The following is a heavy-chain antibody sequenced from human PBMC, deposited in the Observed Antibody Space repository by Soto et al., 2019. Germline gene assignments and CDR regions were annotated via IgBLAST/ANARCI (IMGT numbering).Heavy chain of an antibody. CDR1: GYTFISYP. CDR3: AKSGSLDY. D-gene: IGHD1-26*01. J-gene: IGHJ4*02. CDR2: INPANGDT. Sequence: VQLVQSGAEVKKPGASVRISCKASGYTFISYPIHWVRQAPGQRLECMGWINPANGDTRYSQKFQGRVTITRDTSVTTAYMDLNSLIPDDTAIYYCAKSGSLDYWGQGTPVTVSS. V-gene: IGHV1-3*01.